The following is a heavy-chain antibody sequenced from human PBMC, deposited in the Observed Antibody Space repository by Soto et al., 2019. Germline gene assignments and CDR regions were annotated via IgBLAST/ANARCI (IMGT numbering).Heavy chain of an antibody. CDR2: IIPIFGKP. J-gene: IGHJ4*02. CDR3: ARDRDDYGSGNYYNRIDF. D-gene: IGHD3-10*01. V-gene: IGHV1-69*01. CDR1: GGIFSTYA. Sequence: QVQLVQSGAEVKKPGSSVKVSCKASGGIFSTYAISWLRQAPGQGLEWVGGIIPIFGKPNYAQRFQGRVTITADESTTTSYMELSRLKSEDTAVYYCARDRDDYGSGNYYNRIDFWGQGTLVTVSS.